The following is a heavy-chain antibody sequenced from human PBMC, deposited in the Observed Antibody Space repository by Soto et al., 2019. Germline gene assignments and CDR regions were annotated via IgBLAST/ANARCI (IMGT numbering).Heavy chain of an antibody. CDR3: ASTVAIGCSGGSCYYYYGMDV. Sequence: SETLSLTCTVSGGSISSGGYYWSWIRQHPGKGLEWIGYIYYSGSTYYNPSLKSRVTISVDTSKNQFSLKLSSVTAADTAVYYCASTVAIGCSGGSCYYYYGMDVWGQGTTGTVS. V-gene: IGHV4-31*03. J-gene: IGHJ6*02. CDR2: IYYSGST. CDR1: GGSISSGGYY. D-gene: IGHD2-15*01.